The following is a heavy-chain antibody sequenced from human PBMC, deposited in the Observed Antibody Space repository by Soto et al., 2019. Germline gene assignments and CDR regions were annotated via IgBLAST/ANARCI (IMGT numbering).Heavy chain of an antibody. CDR3: AKDPRQYYYDSSGYFHY. V-gene: IGHV3-23*01. CDR1: GFTFSSYA. CDR2: ISGSGGST. Sequence: PGGSLSLSCAASGFTFSSYAMSWVRQAPGKGLEWVSAISGSGGSTYYADSVKGRFTISRDNSKNTLYLQMNSLRAEDTAVYYCAKDPRQYYYDSSGYFHYWGQGTLGTVSS. J-gene: IGHJ4*02. D-gene: IGHD3-22*01.